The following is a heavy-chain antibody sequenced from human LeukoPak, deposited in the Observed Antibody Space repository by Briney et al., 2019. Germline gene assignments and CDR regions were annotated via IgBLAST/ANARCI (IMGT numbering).Heavy chain of an antibody. CDR1: GGSISSGGYY. CDR3: ATSLHTYYYDSSGYSPPVPHHKFDY. D-gene: IGHD3-22*01. Sequence: PSQTLSLTCTVSGGSISSGGYYWSWIRQHPGKGLEWIGCIYYSGSTYYNPSLKSRVTISVDTSKNQFSLKLSSVTAADTAVYYCATSLHTYYYDSSGYSPPVPHHKFDYWGQGTLVTVSS. CDR2: IYYSGST. J-gene: IGHJ4*02. V-gene: IGHV4-31*03.